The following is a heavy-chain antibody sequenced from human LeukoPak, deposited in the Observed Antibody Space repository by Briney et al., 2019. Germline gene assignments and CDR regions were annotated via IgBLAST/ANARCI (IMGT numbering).Heavy chain of an antibody. Sequence: PGGSLRLSCAASGFTISDYWMTWVRQAPGKGLEWVANIKQDGSEKTYVDSVKGRFTISRDNAKNPIFLQMNSLRVEDMAIYYCVRDGGTDWYDPWGQGTLVSVSS. J-gene: IGHJ5*02. CDR3: VRDGGTDWYDP. D-gene: IGHD3-16*01. CDR1: GFTISDYW. CDR2: IKQDGSEK. V-gene: IGHV3-7*01.